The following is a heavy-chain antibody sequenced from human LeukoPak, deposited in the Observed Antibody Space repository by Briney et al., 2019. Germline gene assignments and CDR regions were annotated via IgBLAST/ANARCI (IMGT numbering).Heavy chain of an antibody. J-gene: IGHJ4*02. Sequence: PSETLSLTCAVYGGSSSGYYWSWIRQPPGKGLEWIGEINHSGSTNYNPSLKSRVTISVDTSKNQFSLKLSSVTAADTAVYYCASGAPRAVAGFDYWGQGTLVTVSS. CDR2: INHSGST. V-gene: IGHV4-34*01. D-gene: IGHD6-19*01. CDR3: ASGAPRAVAGFDY. CDR1: GGSSSGYY.